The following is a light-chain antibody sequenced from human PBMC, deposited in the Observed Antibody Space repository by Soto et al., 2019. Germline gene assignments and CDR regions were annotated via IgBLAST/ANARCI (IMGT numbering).Light chain of an antibody. CDR3: SSYGGSNTVV. V-gene: IGLV2-8*01. CDR2: EVS. Sequence: QSALTQPPSASGSPGQSVTISCTGSSSDVGGYNYVSWYQQHPGKAPKLMIYEVSKRPSGVPDRLSGSKSGTTASLTVSGLQDEDEADYYCSSYGGSNTVVFGGGTKLTVL. CDR1: SSDVGGYNY. J-gene: IGLJ2*01.